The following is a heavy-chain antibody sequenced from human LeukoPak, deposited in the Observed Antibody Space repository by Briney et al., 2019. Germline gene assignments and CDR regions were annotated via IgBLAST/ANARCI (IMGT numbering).Heavy chain of an antibody. CDR1: GFTFSSYG. D-gene: IGHD2-21*01. CDR2: IWYDGSNK. CDR3: ARDRTVWSSSNAFDD. Sequence: GRSLRLSCTASGFTFSSYGMHWVRQAPGKGLEWVAVIWYDGSNKYYADSVKGRFTISRDNTKNTLYLQMNRLRAEDTAVYYCARDRTVWSSSNAFDDWGQGTLVTVSS. V-gene: IGHV3-33*01. J-gene: IGHJ4*02.